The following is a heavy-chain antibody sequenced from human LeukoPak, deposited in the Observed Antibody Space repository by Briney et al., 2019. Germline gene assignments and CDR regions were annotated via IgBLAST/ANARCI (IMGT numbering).Heavy chain of an antibody. Sequence: PSETLSLTCSVSGGSMSSSSNYWGWIRQPPGKGPEWIGCISYSERTYYNPSLKSRVTISVDTSKNQFSLKLSSVTAADTAVYYCATTSYYVSDYWGQGTLVSVSS. D-gene: IGHD2-2*01. V-gene: IGHV4-39*01. CDR2: ISYSERT. J-gene: IGHJ4*02. CDR3: ATTSYYVSDY. CDR1: GGSMSSSSNY.